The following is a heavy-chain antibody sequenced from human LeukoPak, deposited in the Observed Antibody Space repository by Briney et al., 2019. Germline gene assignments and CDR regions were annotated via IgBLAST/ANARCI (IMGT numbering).Heavy chain of an antibody. J-gene: IGHJ5*02. D-gene: IGHD1-26*01. CDR1: GGSFSGYY. CDR2: INHSGST. Sequence: SETLSLTCAVYGGSFSGYYWSWIRQPPGKGLEWIGEINHSGSTNYSPSLKSRVTISVDTSKNQFSLKLSSVTAADTAVYYCARGYSGSYLGWFDPWGQGTLVTVSS. V-gene: IGHV4-34*01. CDR3: ARGYSGSYLGWFDP.